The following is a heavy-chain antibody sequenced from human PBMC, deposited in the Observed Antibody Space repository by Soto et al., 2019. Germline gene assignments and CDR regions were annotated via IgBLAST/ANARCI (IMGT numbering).Heavy chain of an antibody. J-gene: IGHJ4*02. Sequence: QVQLVQSGAEVREPGASVKVSCTASGYSFTSLDINWVRQTTGQGLEWMGWMQPSSGRTGYAQKFQGRVTMTRDTSINTAYMELSSLTSDDTAFYYCARGVTAGVDYWGQGTLVTASS. CDR3: ARGVTAGVDY. CDR2: MQPSSGRT. V-gene: IGHV1-8*01. D-gene: IGHD1-26*01. CDR1: GYSFTSLD.